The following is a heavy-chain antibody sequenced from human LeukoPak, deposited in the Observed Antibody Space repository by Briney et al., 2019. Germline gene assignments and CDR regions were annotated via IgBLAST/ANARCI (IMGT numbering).Heavy chain of an antibody. J-gene: IGHJ4*02. Sequence: GGSLRLSCAASGFTFSSYAMSWVRQAPGKGLEWVSAISGSGGSTYYADSVKGRFTISRDNSKNTLYLQMNSLRAEDTAVYYCAKGSGDVVVPAATNLFDYWGQGTLVTVSS. CDR2: ISGSGGST. D-gene: IGHD2-2*01. CDR1: GFTFSSYA. CDR3: AKGSGDVVVPAATNLFDY. V-gene: IGHV3-23*01.